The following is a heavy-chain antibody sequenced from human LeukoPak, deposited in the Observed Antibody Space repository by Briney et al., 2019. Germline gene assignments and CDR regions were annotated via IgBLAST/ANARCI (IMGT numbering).Heavy chain of an antibody. D-gene: IGHD5-12*01. V-gene: IGHV1-2*02. CDR3: ARARTTSGYGLFGY. Sequence: EASVKVSCKASGYTFTSYDINWVRQAPGQGLEWMGWINPNSGGTNYAQKFQGRVTMTRDTSISTAYMELSRLRSDDTAVYYCARARTTSGYGLFGYWGQGTLVTVSS. J-gene: IGHJ4*02. CDR2: INPNSGGT. CDR1: GYTFTSYD.